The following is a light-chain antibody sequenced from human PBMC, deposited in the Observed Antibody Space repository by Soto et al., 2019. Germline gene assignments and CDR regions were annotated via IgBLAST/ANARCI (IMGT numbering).Light chain of an antibody. Sequence: QSVLTQPASVSGSPGQSITISCTGTSSDVGSYNLVSWYQQHPGKATKLMIYEVSKRPAGVSNRFSGSKSGNTASLTISGLQADDEADYYCCSYGGRSTSLFGTGTKLTVL. V-gene: IGLV2-23*02. J-gene: IGLJ1*01. CDR2: EVS. CDR1: SSDVGSYNL. CDR3: CSYGGRSTSL.